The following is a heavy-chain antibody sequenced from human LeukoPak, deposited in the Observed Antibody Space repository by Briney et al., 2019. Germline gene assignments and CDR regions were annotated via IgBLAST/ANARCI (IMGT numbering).Heavy chain of an antibody. CDR1: GYTVTGYY. CDR3: ARAGYSSSWYTTSMDV. Sequence: ASVKVSCKASGYTVTGYYMHWVRQAPGQGLEGMGWINPNSGGTNYAQKFQGRVTMTRDTSISTAYMELSRLRSDDTAVYYCARAGYSSSWYTTSMDVWGQGTTVTVSS. CDR2: INPNSGGT. J-gene: IGHJ6*02. V-gene: IGHV1-2*02. D-gene: IGHD6-13*01.